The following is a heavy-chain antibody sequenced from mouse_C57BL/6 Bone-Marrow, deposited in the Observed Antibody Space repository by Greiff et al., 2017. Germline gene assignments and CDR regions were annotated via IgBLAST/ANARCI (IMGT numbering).Heavy chain of an antibody. D-gene: IGHD1-1*01. J-gene: IGHJ1*03. CDR1: GYAFTNYL. V-gene: IGHV1-54*01. CDR2: INPGSGGT. Sequence: LEESGAELVRPGTSVKVSCKASGYAFTNYLIEWVKQRPGQGLEWIGVINPGSGGTNYNEKFKGKATLTADKSSSTAYMQLSSLTSEDSAVYFCARDDYYGSRVDFDVWGTGTTVTVSS. CDR3: ARDDYYGSRVDFDV.